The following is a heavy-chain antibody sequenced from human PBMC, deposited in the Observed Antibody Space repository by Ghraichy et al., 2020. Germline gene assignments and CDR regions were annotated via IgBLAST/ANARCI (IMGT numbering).Heavy chain of an antibody. V-gene: IGHV3-11*04. D-gene: IGHD3-3*01. CDR1: GFTFSDYY. Sequence: VGSLRLSCAASGFTFSDYYISWIRQAPGKGLEWVSYISSSGSTIYYADSVKGRFTISRDNAKNSLYLQMNSLRAEDTAVYYCARHCYDFWSGHKYYFDYWGQGTLVTVSS. CDR2: ISSSGSTI. J-gene: IGHJ4*02. CDR3: ARHCYDFWSGHKYYFDY.